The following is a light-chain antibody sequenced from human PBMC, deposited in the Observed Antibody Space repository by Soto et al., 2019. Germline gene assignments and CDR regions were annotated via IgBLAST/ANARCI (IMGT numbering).Light chain of an antibody. CDR2: EVN. CDR3: CSYTNSPYL. CDR1: SSDIGRYDF. V-gene: IGLV2-14*01. Sequence: QSALAQPASVSGSPGQSITISCTGSSSDIGRYDFVSWYQQLPGKAPKLLLYEVNHRPSGVSDRFSGSKSGNTASLTISGLQADDEAHYYCCSYTNSPYLFGSGTKVTVL. J-gene: IGLJ1*01.